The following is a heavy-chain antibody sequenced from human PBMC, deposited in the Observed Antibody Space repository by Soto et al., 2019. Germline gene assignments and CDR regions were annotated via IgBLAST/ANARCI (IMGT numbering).Heavy chain of an antibody. V-gene: IGHV4-59*08. CDR1: GGSISSYY. Sequence: PSETLSLTCTVSGGSISSYYWSWILQPPGKGLEWIGYIYYSGSTNYNPSLKSRVTISVDTSKNQFSLKLSSVTAADTAVYYCVFLYRCGGHRDLYSFWSQGS. CDR2: IYYSGST. D-gene: IGHD2-15*01. CDR3: VFLYRCGGHRDLYSF. J-gene: IGHJ4*01.